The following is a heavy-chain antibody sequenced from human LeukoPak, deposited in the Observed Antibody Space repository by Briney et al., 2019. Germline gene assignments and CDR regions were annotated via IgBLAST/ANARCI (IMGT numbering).Heavy chain of an antibody. D-gene: IGHD1-7*01. CDR3: ARGLELGEEGYYFDY. CDR1: GGTFSSYA. CDR2: IIPIFGTA. J-gene: IGHJ4*02. Sequence: SVKVSCKASGGTFSSYAISWVRQAPGQGLEWMGRIIPIFGTANYAQKFQGRVTITTDESTSTAYMELSSLRSEDTAVYHCARGLELGEEGYYFDYWGQGTLVTVSS. V-gene: IGHV1-69*05.